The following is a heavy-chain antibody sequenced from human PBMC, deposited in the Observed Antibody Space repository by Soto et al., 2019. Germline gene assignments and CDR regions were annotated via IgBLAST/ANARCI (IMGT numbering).Heavy chain of an antibody. CDR2: ISSDGTEK. V-gene: IGHV3-30*04. Sequence: QVQLVESGGGVAQPGRSLRLFCAASGFTLSSYSLHWVRQSPGKGLEWVAAISSDGTEKHYADSVKGRFTISRDNSKNTLSLQLNSLRTEDTAVYYCARMFGFSYGPANRGMDVWGQGTTVNVSS. CDR3: ARMFGFSYGPANRGMDV. D-gene: IGHD5-18*01. J-gene: IGHJ6*02. CDR1: GFTLSSYS.